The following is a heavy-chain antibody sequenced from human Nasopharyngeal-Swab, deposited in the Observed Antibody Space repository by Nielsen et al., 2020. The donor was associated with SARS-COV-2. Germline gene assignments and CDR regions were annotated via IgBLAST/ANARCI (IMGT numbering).Heavy chain of an antibody. CDR1: GGSISSSSYY. J-gene: IGHJ6*03. V-gene: IGHV4-39*07. CDR2: IYYSGST. D-gene: IGHD6-13*01. CDR3: AREGQQLVLGDMDV. Sequence: GSLRLSCTVSGGSISSSSYYWGWIRQPPGKGLEWIGSIYYSGSTYYNPSLKGRVTISVDTSKNQFSLKPSSVTAADTAVYYCAREGQQLVLGDMDVWGKGTTVTVSS.